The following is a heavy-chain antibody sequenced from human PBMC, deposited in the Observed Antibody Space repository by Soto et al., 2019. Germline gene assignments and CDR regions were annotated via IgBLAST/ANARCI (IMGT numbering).Heavy chain of an antibody. CDR3: ATSFGSGSRAFDY. V-gene: IGHV1-69*02. Sequence: QVQLVQSGAEVKKPGSSVKVSCKASGDTFNFYTINWVRQAPGLGLEWMGRFNPILSFSNSALKFQVRVTLTADKSTSTAYMVLSSLRSEDTAIYYCATSFGSGSRAFDYWGPGALVTVSS. CDR2: FNPILSFS. CDR1: GDTFNFYT. D-gene: IGHD3-10*01. J-gene: IGHJ4*02.